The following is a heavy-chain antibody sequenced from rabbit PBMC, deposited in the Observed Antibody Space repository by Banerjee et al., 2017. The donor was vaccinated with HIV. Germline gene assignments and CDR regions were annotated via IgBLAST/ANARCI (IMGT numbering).Heavy chain of an antibody. CDR3: ARKLSL. D-gene: IGHD7-1*01. V-gene: IGHV1S40*01. CDR2: IYATDGST. J-gene: IGHJ6*01. Sequence: QSLEESGGDLVKPEGSLTLTCTASGFSFISASMCWVRQAPGKGLEWIGCIYATDGSTDYATWAKGRFTISKTSSTTVTLQMTSLTAADTATYFCARKLSLWGQGTLVTVS. CDR1: GFSFISAS.